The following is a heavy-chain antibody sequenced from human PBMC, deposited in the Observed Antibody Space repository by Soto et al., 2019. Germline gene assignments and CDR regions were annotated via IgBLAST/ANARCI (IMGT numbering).Heavy chain of an antibody. Sequence: GASVKVSCKVSGGIFTNNAISWVRQAPGQGLEWLGGVIPLFDTAYYAQKLQGRVTMTTDTSTSTAYMDLRSLTSDDTAVYYCARDRVAGIWGDAFDIWGQGTMVTVSS. CDR1: GGIFTNNA. V-gene: IGHV1-69*05. D-gene: IGHD3-16*01. J-gene: IGHJ3*02. CDR3: ARDRVAGIWGDAFDI. CDR2: VIPLFDTA.